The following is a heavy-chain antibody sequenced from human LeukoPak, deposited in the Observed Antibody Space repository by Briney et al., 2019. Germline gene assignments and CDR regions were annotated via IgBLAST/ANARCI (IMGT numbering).Heavy chain of an antibody. Sequence: PGRSLRLSCAASGFTFSSYAMHWVRQAPGKGLEWVAVISYDGSNKYYADSVKGRFTISRDNSKNTLYLQMNSLRAEDTAVYYCARGRNGYENWFDPWGQGTLVTVSS. CDR2: ISYDGSNK. D-gene: IGHD5-12*01. J-gene: IGHJ5*02. CDR3: ARGRNGYENWFDP. V-gene: IGHV3-30-3*01. CDR1: GFTFSSYA.